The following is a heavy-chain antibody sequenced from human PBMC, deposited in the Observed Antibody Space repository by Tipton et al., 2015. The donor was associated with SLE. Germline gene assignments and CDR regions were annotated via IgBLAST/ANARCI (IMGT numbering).Heavy chain of an antibody. CDR3: AIAYCGGDCYSPFDY. D-gene: IGHD2-21*01. V-gene: IGHV1-3*01. CDR2: INAGNGNT. CDR1: GYTFTHYA. Sequence: QLVQSGAEVKKPGASVKVSCKASGYTFTHYAMHWVRQAPGQRLEWMGWINAGNGNTKYSQKFQGRVTITRDTSASTAYMELSSLRSEDTAVYYCAIAYCGGDCYSPFDYWGQGTLVTVSS. J-gene: IGHJ4*02.